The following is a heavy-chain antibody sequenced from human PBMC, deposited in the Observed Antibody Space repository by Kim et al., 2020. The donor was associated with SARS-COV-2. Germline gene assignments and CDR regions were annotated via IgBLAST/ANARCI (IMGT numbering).Heavy chain of an antibody. CDR1: GFTFSSYS. J-gene: IGHJ4*02. Sequence: GGSLRLSCAASGFTFSSYSMNWVRQAPGKGLEWVSSISSSSYIYYADSVKGRFTISRDNAKNSLYLQMNSLRAEDTAVYYCARDNSIPIVVVPAAMGDWGQGTLVTVSS. D-gene: IGHD2-2*01. CDR3: ARDNSIPIVVVPAAMGD. V-gene: IGHV3-21*01. CDR2: ISSSSYI.